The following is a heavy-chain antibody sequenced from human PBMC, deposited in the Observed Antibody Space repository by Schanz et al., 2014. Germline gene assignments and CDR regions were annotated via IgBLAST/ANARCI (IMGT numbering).Heavy chain of an antibody. J-gene: IGHJ6*03. CDR3: ARGNNFDYGDAFFNYYYYYMDV. CDR1: GFTLSNSD. D-gene: IGHD4-17*01. Sequence: EVQLVESGGGLVQPGGSLRLSCAASGFTLSNSDMHWVRQGTGKGLEWVSGISGSGGSTYYADSVKGRFTISRDNSKNTLYLQMNTLRAEDTAVYYCARGNNFDYGDAFFNYYYYYMDVWGKGTTVTVSS. CDR2: ISGSGGST. V-gene: IGHV3-23*04.